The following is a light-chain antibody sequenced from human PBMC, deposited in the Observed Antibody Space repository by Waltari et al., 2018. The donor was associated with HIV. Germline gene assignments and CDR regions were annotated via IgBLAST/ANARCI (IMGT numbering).Light chain of an antibody. Sequence: QSVLTQPPSVSAAPGQKVTIPCTGRSSNIGHKYLFWHQQPTGTAPRLLIYDGNKRPSEMPDRVSGSKSGASATLDITGLQTGDEAGYYCGTWESSLSAAVFGGGTKLAVL. CDR2: DGN. CDR3: GTWESSLSAAV. V-gene: IGLV1-51*01. CDR1: SSNIGHKY. J-gene: IGLJ2*01.